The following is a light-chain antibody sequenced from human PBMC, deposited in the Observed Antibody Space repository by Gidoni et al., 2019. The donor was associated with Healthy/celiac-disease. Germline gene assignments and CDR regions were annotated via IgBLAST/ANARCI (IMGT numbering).Light chain of an antibody. Sequence: DIQMTQSPSSLSASVGDRVTITCRAIQSISTYLNWYQQKPGKAPKLLIYAASSLQSGVPSRFSGSGSGTDFTLTISSLQPEDFATYYCQQSFSIPELTFGGGTKVEIK. CDR3: QQSFSIPELT. V-gene: IGKV1-39*01. J-gene: IGKJ4*01. CDR1: QSISTY. CDR2: AAS.